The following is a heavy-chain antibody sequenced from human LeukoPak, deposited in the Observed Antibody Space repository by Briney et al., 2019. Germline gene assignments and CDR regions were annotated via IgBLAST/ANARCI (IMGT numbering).Heavy chain of an antibody. D-gene: IGHD3-10*01. J-gene: IGHJ4*02. Sequence: GGSLRLSCAASGFTVSSNYMSWVRQAPGKGLEWVSVIYSGGSTYYADSVKGRFTISRDNSKNTLYLQMNSLRADDTAVYYCARGTMVRGVLDYWGQGTLVTVSS. CDR3: ARGTMVRGVLDY. CDR1: GFTVSSNY. CDR2: IYSGGST. V-gene: IGHV3-53*01.